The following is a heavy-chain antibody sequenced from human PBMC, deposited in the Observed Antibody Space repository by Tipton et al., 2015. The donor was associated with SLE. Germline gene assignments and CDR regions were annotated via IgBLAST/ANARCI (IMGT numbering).Heavy chain of an antibody. D-gene: IGHD1-26*01. CDR2: IWNDGSTK. CDR3: ARDLGATTMEY. Sequence: QLVQSGGGVVQPGRSLRLSCAVSGFTFSNYGMHWVRQAPGKGLEWVAFIWNDGSTKCYADSVKGRFTISRDNSENTVYLQMNSLRAEDTAVYYCARDLGATTMEYWGQGTLVTVSS. CDR1: GFTFSNYG. V-gene: IGHV3-33*01. J-gene: IGHJ4*02.